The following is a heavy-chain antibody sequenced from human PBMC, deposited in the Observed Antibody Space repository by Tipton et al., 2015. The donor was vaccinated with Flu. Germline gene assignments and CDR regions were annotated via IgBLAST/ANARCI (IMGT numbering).Heavy chain of an antibody. J-gene: IGHJ5*02. Sequence: TLSLTCTVSGGSISSYYWSWIRQPAGKGLEWIGRIYTSGSTNYNPSLKSRVTISVDTSKNQFSLKLSSVTAADTAVYYCARGGAPQLWVRPAGWFDPWGQGTLVTVSS. CDR3: ARGGAPQLWVRPAGWFDP. D-gene: IGHD5-18*01. CDR1: GGSISSYY. CDR2: IYTSGST. V-gene: IGHV4-4*07.